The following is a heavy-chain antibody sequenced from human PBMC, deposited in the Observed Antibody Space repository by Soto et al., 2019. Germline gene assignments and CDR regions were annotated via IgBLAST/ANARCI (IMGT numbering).Heavy chain of an antibody. CDR2: ISAYNGNT. CDR1: GYTFTSYG. CDR3: ARIEIRYFDWLALIGSLPNAVGHWFDP. V-gene: IGHV1-18*01. J-gene: IGHJ5*02. D-gene: IGHD3-9*01. Sequence: ASVKVSCKASGYTFTSYGISWVRQAPGQGLEWMGWISAYNGNTNYAQKLQGRVTMTTDTSTSTAYMELRSLRSDDTAVYYCARIEIRYFDWLALIGSLPNAVGHWFDPWGQGTLVTVSS.